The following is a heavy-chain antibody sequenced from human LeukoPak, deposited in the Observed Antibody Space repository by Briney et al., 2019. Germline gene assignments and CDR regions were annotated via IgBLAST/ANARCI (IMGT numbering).Heavy chain of an antibody. CDR3: AGDYYDSSGYYRPFDY. CDR2: IYTSGST. D-gene: IGHD3-22*01. V-gene: IGHV4-4*07. Sequence: SETLSLTCTVSGGSISSFYWSWIRQPAGKGLEWIGRIYTSGSTNYNPSLKSRVTISVDTSKNQFSLKLSSVTAADTAVYYCAGDYYDSSGYYRPFDYWGQGTLVTVSS. CDR1: GGSISSFY. J-gene: IGHJ4*02.